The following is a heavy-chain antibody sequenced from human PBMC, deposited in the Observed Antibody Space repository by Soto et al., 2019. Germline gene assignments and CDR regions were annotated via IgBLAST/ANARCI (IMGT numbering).Heavy chain of an antibody. CDR1: GGTFSSYA. D-gene: IGHD5-12*01. V-gene: IGHV1-69*12. CDR3: VRVVAIPGYPDN. CDR2: IVPIVDTS. Sequence: QVQLVQSGAEVRQPASSVKVSCKTSGGTFSSYAISWVRQAPGQGLEWMGGIVPIVDTSTYPQKFQGRVTITADESTSTAYMELSSLRSDDTAIYYCVRVVAIPGYPDNWGQGTLVTVSS. J-gene: IGHJ4*02.